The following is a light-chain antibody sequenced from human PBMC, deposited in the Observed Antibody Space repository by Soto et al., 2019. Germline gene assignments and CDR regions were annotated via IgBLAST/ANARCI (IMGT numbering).Light chain of an antibody. V-gene: IGKV3-20*01. CDR2: GPS. Sequence: IVFTHSPRALSLSPREKGALSCRARQSVSNNFLAWYQHRPGQAPRLLIYGPSTRATGIPDRFSGSGSGTDFTLTISRLEPEDFAVYYCQQYASSPSWTFGQRTKVDI. J-gene: IGKJ1*01. CDR1: QSVSNNF. CDR3: QQYASSPSWT.